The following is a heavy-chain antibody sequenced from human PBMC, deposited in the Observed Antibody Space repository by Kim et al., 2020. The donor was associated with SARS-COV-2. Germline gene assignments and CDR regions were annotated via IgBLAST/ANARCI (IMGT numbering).Heavy chain of an antibody. D-gene: IGHD3-10*01. Sequence: ASVKVSCKASGYTFTGYYMHWVRQAPGQGLEWMGWINPNSGGTNYAQKFQGWVTMTRDTSISTAYMELSRLRSDDTAVYYCARGRVSLVRGVIIENDYYYMDVWGKGTTVTVSS. CDR3: ARGRVSLVRGVIIENDYYYMDV. V-gene: IGHV1-2*04. J-gene: IGHJ6*03. CDR1: GYTFTGYY. CDR2: INPNSGGT.